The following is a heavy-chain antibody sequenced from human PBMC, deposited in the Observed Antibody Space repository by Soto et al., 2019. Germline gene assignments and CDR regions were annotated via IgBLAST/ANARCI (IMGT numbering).Heavy chain of an antibody. CDR2: ISYDGSNK. Sequence: QVQLVESGGGVVQPGRSLRLSCAASGFTFSSYGMHWVRQAPGKGLEWVAVISYDGSNKYYADSVKGRFNISRDNSKNTLYLQMNSLRAEDTAVYYCAKDRPSGSRPYYYGMDVWGQGTTVTVSS. CDR1: GFTFSSYG. D-gene: IGHD1-26*01. V-gene: IGHV3-30*18. CDR3: AKDRPSGSRPYYYGMDV. J-gene: IGHJ6*02.